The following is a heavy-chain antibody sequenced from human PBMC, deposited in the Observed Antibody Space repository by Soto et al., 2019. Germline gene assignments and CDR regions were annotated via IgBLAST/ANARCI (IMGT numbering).Heavy chain of an antibody. D-gene: IGHD1-1*01. Sequence: EVQLVESGGGLVQPGGSLRLSCAASGFTFSGHDMHWVRQATGKGLEWVSGIGSAGDTYYPDYVMGRFTVFRENAKNHLYLQMNSLRVEDTAVDYCARASAGLDYWGQGALVTVSS. V-gene: IGHV3-13*01. CDR1: GFTFSGHD. CDR3: ARASAGLDY. J-gene: IGHJ4*02. CDR2: IGSAGDT.